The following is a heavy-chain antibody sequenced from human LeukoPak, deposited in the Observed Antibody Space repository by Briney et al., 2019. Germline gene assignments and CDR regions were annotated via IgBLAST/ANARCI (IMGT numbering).Heavy chain of an antibody. CDR1: GGSISSYY. Sequence: SETLSLTCTVSGGSISSYYWSSFRQPPGKGLEWIGYIYYSGSTNYNPSLKSRVTISVDTSKNTFSMKLSSVTAADTAVYYCTRTEDYDILAGAAFDIWGQGTMVTVSS. J-gene: IGHJ3*02. V-gene: IGHV4-59*01. CDR3: TRTEDYDILAGAAFDI. CDR2: IYYSGST. D-gene: IGHD3-9*01.